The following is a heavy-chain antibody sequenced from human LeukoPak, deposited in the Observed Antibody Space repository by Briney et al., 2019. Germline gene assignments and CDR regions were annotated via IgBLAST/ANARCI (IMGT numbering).Heavy chain of an antibody. CDR1: GYTFTGYY. J-gene: IGHJ4*02. D-gene: IGHD3-10*01. CDR2: INPNSGGT. CDR3: ARGAYGSGSYSPFDFDY. Sequence: GASVKVSCKASGYTFTGYYMHWVRQAPGQGLEWMGWINPNSGGTNYAQKFQGRVTMTRDTSISTAYMELSRLRSDDTAVYYCARGAYGSGSYSPFDFDYWGQGTLVTVSS. V-gene: IGHV1-2*02.